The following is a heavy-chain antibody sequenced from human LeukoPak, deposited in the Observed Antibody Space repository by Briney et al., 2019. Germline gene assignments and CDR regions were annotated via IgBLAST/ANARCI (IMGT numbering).Heavy chain of an antibody. D-gene: IGHD3-22*01. CDR2: ISGGSGTI. V-gene: IGHV3-48*02. CDR1: GFTFSSYS. J-gene: IGHJ4*02. CDR3: ARELSGYYNY. Sequence: GGSLRLSCAASGFTFSSYSMNWVRQAPGQGLEWVSYISGGSGTIYYADSVKGRFTISRDNAKNSLYLEMNSLRDEDTAVYYCARELSGYYNYWGQGTLVTVSS.